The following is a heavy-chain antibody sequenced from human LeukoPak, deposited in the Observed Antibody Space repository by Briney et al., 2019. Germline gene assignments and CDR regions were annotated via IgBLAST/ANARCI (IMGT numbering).Heavy chain of an antibody. CDR1: GFTFSSYA. D-gene: IGHD4-11*01. CDR3: AKDRPNSY. V-gene: IGHV3-43*02. CDR2: VSGDGGST. J-gene: IGHJ4*02. Sequence: GGSLRLSCAASGFTFSSYAMSWVRQAPGKGLEWVSLVSGDGGSTYYADSVKGRFTISRDNSKNSVYLQMTSLRSEDTALYYCAKDRPNSYWGQGTLVTVSS.